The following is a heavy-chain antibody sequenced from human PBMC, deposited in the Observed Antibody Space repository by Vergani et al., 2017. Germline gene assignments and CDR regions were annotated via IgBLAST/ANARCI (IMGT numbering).Heavy chain of an antibody. V-gene: IGHV4-59*11. CDR1: GGSISSHY. CDR2: IYYSGST. Sequence: QVQLQESGPGLVKPSETLSLTCTVSGGSISSHYWSWIRQPPGKGLEWIGYIYYSGSTNYNPSLKSRVTISVDTSKNQFSLKLSSVTAADTAVYYCACWATRQQLAFDYWGQGTLVTVSS. CDR3: ACWATRQQLAFDY. D-gene: IGHD6-13*01. J-gene: IGHJ4*02.